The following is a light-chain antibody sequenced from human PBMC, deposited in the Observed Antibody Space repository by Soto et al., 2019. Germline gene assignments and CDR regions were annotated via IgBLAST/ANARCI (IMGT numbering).Light chain of an antibody. CDR3: QAWDSSTAWAGV. CDR1: KLGDKY. J-gene: IGLJ1*01. V-gene: IGLV3-1*01. CDR2: QDS. Sequence: SYELTQPPSVSVSPGQTASITCSGDKLGDKYACWYQQKPGQSPVLVIYQDSKRPSGIPERFSGSNSGNTATLTISGTQAMDEADYYCQAWDSSTAWAGVFGTGTKLTVL.